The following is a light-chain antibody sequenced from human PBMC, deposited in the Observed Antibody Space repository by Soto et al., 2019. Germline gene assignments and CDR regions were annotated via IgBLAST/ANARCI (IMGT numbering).Light chain of an antibody. CDR3: QQYGSSPWT. J-gene: IGKJ1*01. CDR2: DAS. V-gene: IGKV3D-20*01. CDR1: QSVSSSY. Sequence: EILLTQSPAIVSLSPGERATLSCRASQSVSSSYLAWYQQKPGLAPRLLIYDASSRATGIPDRFSGSGSGTDFTLTISRLEPEDFAVYYCQQYGSSPWTFGQGTKVDIK.